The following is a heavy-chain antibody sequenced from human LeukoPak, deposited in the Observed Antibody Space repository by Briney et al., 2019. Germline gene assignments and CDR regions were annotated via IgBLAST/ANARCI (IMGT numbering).Heavy chain of an antibody. CDR2: IYHSGST. CDR1: GGSISSGGYY. J-gene: IGHJ5*02. D-gene: IGHD3-10*01. Sequence: PSQTLSLTCTVSGGSISSGGYYWSWIRQPPGKGLEWIGYIYHSGSTYYNPSLKSRVTISVDRSKNQFSLKLSSVTAADTAVYYCARERVPSMVRGGSAQILPWGQGTLVTVSS. CDR3: ARERVPSMVRGGSAQILP. V-gene: IGHV4-30-2*01.